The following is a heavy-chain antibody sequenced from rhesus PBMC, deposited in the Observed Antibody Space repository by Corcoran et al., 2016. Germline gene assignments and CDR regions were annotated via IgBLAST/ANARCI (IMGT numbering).Heavy chain of an antibody. CDR3: AREGSYCTGSVCYALYFDY. Sequence: QVQLQESGTGRVKPSQTLYLTCTVSGASNSSNWWRWIRQPPGKGLERIGESNENTGNTHPLPSLSSRITSSKDASKHQFALKLSSVTAADTAVYYCAREGSYCTGSVCYALYFDYWGQGVLVTVSS. D-gene: IGHD2-21*01. CDR2: SNENTGNT. V-gene: IGHV4-80*01. CDR1: GASNSSNW. J-gene: IGHJ4*01.